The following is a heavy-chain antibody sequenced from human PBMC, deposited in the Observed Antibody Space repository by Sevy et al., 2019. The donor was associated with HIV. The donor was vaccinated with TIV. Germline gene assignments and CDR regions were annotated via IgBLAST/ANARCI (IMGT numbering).Heavy chain of an antibody. V-gene: IGHV3-30*18. CDR1: GFTFSSYG. CDR2: ISYDGSNK. Sequence: GGSLRLSCAASGFTFSSYGMHWVRQAPGKGLEWVAVISYDGSNKYYEDSLKGRFTISSDNSKNTLYLQMNSPRDEDTAVYNWAKVVQRGIVAEGPLDYWGQGNLITVSS. CDR3: AKVVQRGIVAEGPLDY. D-gene: IGHD5-12*01. J-gene: IGHJ4*02.